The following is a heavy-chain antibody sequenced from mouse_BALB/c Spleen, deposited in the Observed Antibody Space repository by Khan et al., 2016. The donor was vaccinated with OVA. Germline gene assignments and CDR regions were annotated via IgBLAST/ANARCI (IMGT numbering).Heavy chain of an antibody. CDR1: GFSLTTYG. J-gene: IGHJ3*01. CDR2: IWSGGNA. D-gene: IGHD2-14*01. V-gene: IGHV2-4-1*01. CDR3: ARNSDRYDFSY. Sequence: QVQLKQSGPGLVQPSQSLSITCTVSGFSLTTYGIHWVRQSPGKGLEWLGVIWSGGNADYNAAFISRLSISKGNSKSQVFFKMNSLQADDTAIYYCARNSDRYDFSYWGQGTLVTGSA.